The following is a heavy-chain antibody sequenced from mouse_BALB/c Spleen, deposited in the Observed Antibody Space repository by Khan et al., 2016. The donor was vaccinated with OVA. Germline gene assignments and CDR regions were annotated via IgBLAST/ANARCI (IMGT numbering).Heavy chain of an antibody. Sequence: VQLKQSGPGLVKPSQSLSLTCTVTGYSIASDYAWNWIRQFPGNILEWMGFISYSGNTNYNPSLKSRISITRDTSKNQFFLQLNSVTSEDTATYYCARVYGGDFDYWGQGTTLTVSS. CDR1: GYSIASDYA. V-gene: IGHV3-2*02. CDR3: ARVYGGDFDY. D-gene: IGHD1-1*01. J-gene: IGHJ2*01. CDR2: ISYSGNT.